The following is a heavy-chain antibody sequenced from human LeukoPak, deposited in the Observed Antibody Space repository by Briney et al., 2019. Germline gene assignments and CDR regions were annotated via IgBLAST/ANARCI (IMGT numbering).Heavy chain of an antibody. CDR2: IRYDGTTE. CDR1: GFSFSRYG. J-gene: IGHJ4*02. Sequence: GGSLRLSCAASGFSFSRYGMHWVRQAPGKGLEWVAFIRYDGTTESYTDSVKGRFTISRDDSKNALYLQMNSLRTEDTGVYYCTKTEVPYGGQGTLVTVSS. CDR3: TKTEVPY. V-gene: IGHV3-30*02.